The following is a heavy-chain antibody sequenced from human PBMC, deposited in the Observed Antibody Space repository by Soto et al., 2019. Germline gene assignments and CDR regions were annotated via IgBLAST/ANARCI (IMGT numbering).Heavy chain of an antibody. CDR3: ARDKPNYYGSGSHYYWFDP. J-gene: IGHJ5*02. CDR2: IIPMFGTA. Sequence: VKVSCKASGGTFSRYAISWVRQAPGQGLEWMGGIIPMFGTANYAQKFQGRVTITAVESTSTAYMELSSLRSEDTAVYYCARDKPNYYGSGSHYYWFDPWGQGTLVTVSS. CDR1: GGTFSRYA. V-gene: IGHV1-69*01. D-gene: IGHD3-10*01.